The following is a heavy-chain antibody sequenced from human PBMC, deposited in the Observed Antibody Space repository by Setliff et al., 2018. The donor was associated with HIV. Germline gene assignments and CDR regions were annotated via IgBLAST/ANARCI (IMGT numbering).Heavy chain of an antibody. CDR2: TRYDGSYR. CDR1: GFTFNKYG. J-gene: IGHJ3*02. V-gene: IGHV3-30*02. Sequence: GGSLRLSCAASGFTFNKYGRHWVRQAPGKGLEWVAFTRYDGSYRYYVDSVKGRFTSARDNSKNTMFLQMNSLRVEDTAIYYCAKMQTAMDPDAFDIWGQGTMVTVSS. D-gene: IGHD5-18*01. CDR3: AKMQTAMDPDAFDI.